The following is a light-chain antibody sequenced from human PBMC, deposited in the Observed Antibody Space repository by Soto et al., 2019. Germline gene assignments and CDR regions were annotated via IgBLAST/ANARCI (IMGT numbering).Light chain of an antibody. CDR2: STS. Sequence: IQLTQSPSSLSASVGDRVTITCRASQVISSYLAWYQQKPGKAPKLLIYSTSTLKSGVPSRFSGSGSGTDFTLTISSLQPEDFATYYCQQLHTYPVTFGQGTRLEIK. V-gene: IGKV1-9*01. CDR1: QVISSY. J-gene: IGKJ5*01. CDR3: QQLHTYPVT.